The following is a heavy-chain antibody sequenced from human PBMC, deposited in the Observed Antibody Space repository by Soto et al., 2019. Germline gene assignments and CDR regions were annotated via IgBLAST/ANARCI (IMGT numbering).Heavy chain of an antibody. V-gene: IGHV1-2*04. Sequence: ASVKVSCKPSGYPFTGFYMHCVRQAPGQGLEWMGWINPNSGGTKYTQKFPVWVTMTRDTSFSTAHMELSRLRSPHTAVYYCASSRASIAVAGEPEYSFEYCDQGTLVTVFS. D-gene: IGHD6-19*01. CDR2: INPNSGGT. J-gene: IGHJ4*02. CDR1: GYPFTGFY. CDR3: ASSRASIAVAGEPEYSFEY.